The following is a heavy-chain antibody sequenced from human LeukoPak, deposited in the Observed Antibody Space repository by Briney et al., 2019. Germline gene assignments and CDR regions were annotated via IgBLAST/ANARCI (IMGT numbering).Heavy chain of an antibody. Sequence: GESLKISCQASGYTFTDYWIGWVRQVPGKGLEWMGIIYPDDSDTRYSPSFQGQVTISVDKSISTAYLQWSSLQASDTAIYYCARQYDGSSSYYHNWFDPWGQGTLVTVSS. CDR1: GYTFTDYW. D-gene: IGHD3-22*01. CDR2: IYPDDSDT. V-gene: IGHV5-51*01. J-gene: IGHJ5*02. CDR3: ARQYDGSSSYYHNWFDP.